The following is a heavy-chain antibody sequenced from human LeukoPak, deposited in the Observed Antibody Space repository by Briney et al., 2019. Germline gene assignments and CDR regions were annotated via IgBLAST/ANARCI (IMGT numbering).Heavy chain of an antibody. CDR2: ISYDGSNE. V-gene: IGHV3-30-3*01. Sequence: GGSLRLSCAASGFAFSSYAMHWVRQAPGKGLEWVAVISYDGSNEYYADSVKGRFTISRDNSKNTLYLQMNSLRAEDTAVYYCARAPRNDYWGQGTLVTVSS. CDR1: GFAFSSYA. J-gene: IGHJ4*02. D-gene: IGHD6-6*01. CDR3: ARAPRNDY.